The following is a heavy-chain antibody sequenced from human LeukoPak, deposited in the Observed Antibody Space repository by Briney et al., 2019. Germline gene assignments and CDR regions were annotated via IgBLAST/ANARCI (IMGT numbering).Heavy chain of an antibody. D-gene: IGHD4-17*01. J-gene: IGHJ6*02. CDR1: GFTVSSNY. CDR3: ARDAGNGDLYYFYYGMDV. V-gene: IGHV3-66*02. Sequence: GGSVRLSCAASGFTVSSNYMMWVRPAPGKGLEGVSVIYIGGSTYYADSVKGRFTITRDNSKNTLYLQMNSLRAEDTAVYYCARDAGNGDLYYFYYGMDVWGQGTTVTVSS. CDR2: IYIGGST.